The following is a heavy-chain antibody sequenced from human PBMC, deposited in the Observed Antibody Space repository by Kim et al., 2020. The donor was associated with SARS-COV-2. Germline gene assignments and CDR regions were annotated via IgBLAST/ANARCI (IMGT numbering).Heavy chain of an antibody. CDR3: ASRRTPANRYNWFDP. J-gene: IGHJ5*02. D-gene: IGHD1-7*01. CDR1: GFTFSSYW. V-gene: IGHV3-7*01. CDR2: IKQDGSEK. Sequence: GSLRLSCAASGFTFSSYWMSWVRQAPGKGLEWVANIKQDGSEKYYVDSVKGRFTISRDNAKNSLYLQMNSLRAEDTAVYYCASRRTPANRYNWFDPWGQGTLVTVSS.